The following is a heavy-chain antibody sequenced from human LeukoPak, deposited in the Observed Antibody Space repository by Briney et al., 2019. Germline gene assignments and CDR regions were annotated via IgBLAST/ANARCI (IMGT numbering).Heavy chain of an antibody. Sequence: ASVKVSCKASGYTFTSYYMHWVRQAPGQGLEWMGIINPSGGSTSYAQKFQGRVTMTRDTSTSTVYMELSSLRSEDTAVYYCARVGYSSSWYVSASAPPDYWGQGTLVTVSS. CDR2: INPSGGST. CDR3: ARVGYSSSWYVSASAPPDY. D-gene: IGHD6-13*01. J-gene: IGHJ4*02. V-gene: IGHV1-46*01. CDR1: GYTFTSYY.